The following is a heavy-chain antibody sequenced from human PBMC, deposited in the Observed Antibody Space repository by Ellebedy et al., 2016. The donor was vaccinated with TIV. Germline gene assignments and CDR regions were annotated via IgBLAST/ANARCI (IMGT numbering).Heavy chain of an antibody. CDR3: ARGYGVAGGNSPDYFDY. D-gene: IGHD4-23*01. Sequence: SETLSLTXAVPGGSISSGGYSWSWIRQPPGKGLEWIGYIYHSGSTYYNPSLKSRVTISVDRSKNQFSLKLSSVTAADTAVYYCARGYGVAGGNSPDYFDYWGQGTLVTVSS. V-gene: IGHV4-30-2*01. CDR1: GGSISSGGYS. J-gene: IGHJ4*02. CDR2: IYHSGST.